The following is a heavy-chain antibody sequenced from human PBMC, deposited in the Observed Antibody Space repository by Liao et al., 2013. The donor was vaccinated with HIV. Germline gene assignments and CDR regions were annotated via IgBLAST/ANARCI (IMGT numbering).Heavy chain of an antibody. CDR2: IYYTGST. CDR1: GGSISSDY. D-gene: IGHD5-24*01. J-gene: IGHJ5*01. CDR3: ARWFGNNYGVDS. V-gene: IGHV4-59*01. Sequence: QVQLQESGPGLVKPSQTLSLTCTVSGGSISSDYWTWIRQAPGKGPEWIGYIYYTGSTNYNPSFESRISISIDTSKKHFSLKLTSVTAADTAVYYCARWFGNNYGVDSWGQEPWSPSP.